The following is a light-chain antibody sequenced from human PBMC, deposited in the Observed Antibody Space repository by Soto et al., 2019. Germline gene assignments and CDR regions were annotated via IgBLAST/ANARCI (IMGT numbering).Light chain of an antibody. CDR1: QGLVYIDGNTY. CDR2: MIS. Sequence: DVVMTQSPLSLPVTLGQPASISYRSTQGLVYIDGNTYLNWFHQRPGQSPRRLIYMISNRDSGVPDRLSGSGSGTDFTLTISRVEAEDVGVYYCMQGTHWPWTLGQGTKVEMK. V-gene: IGKV2-30*01. CDR3: MQGTHWPWT. J-gene: IGKJ1*01.